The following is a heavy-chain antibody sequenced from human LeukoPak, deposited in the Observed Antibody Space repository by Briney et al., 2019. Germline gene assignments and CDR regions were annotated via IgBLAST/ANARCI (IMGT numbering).Heavy chain of an antibody. J-gene: IGHJ3*02. CDR3: ARAFGYDSSGYYYDDAFDI. CDR2: IYYSGST. Sequence: NPSETLSLTCTVSGGSINSYYWSWIRQPPGKGLEWIGYIYYSGSTNYSPSLKSRVTISVDTSKNQFSLKLSSVIAADTAVYYCARAFGYDSSGYYYDDAFDIWGQGTMVTVSS. V-gene: IGHV4-59*01. CDR1: GGSINSYY. D-gene: IGHD3-22*01.